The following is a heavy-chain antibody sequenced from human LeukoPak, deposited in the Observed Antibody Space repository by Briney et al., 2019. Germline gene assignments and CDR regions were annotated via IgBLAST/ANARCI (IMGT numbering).Heavy chain of an antibody. J-gene: IGHJ4*02. CDR1: GFTFSSYS. CDR3: ARRAGAYSHPYDY. V-gene: IGHV3-21*04. Sequence: PGGSLRLSCAASGFTFSSYSMNWVRQAPGKGLEWVSSISSSSSHIYYADSVKGRFTISRDNSKNTLYLQMNSLRAEDTAVYYCARRAGAYSHPYDYWGQGTLVTVSS. CDR2: ISSSSSHI. D-gene: IGHD4/OR15-4a*01.